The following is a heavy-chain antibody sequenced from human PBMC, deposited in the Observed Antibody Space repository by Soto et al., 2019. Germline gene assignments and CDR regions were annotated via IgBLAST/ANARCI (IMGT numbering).Heavy chain of an antibody. CDR2: INPKSGGT. Sequence: ASVMGYLKNAGDSFTGYCVHWVRQAPGHGPEWMGWINPKSGGTKYAQKFQGRVTLTRDTSISKVFMELSIVTSDDTAVYYCAREVVSRCDCITGKLFDSWG. D-gene: IGHD1-20*01. J-gene: IGHJ4*01. CDR1: GDSFTGYC. V-gene: IGHV1-2*02. CDR3: AREVVSRCDCITGKLFDS.